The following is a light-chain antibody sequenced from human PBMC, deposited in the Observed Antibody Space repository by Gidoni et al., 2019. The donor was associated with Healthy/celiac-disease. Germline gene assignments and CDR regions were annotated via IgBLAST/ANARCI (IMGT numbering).Light chain of an antibody. CDR2: SNN. Sequence: QSVLTQPPSASGTPGQRVTNSCSGSSSNIGSNTVNWYQQLPGTAPKLLIYSNNQRPSGVPDRFSGSKSGTSASLAISGLQSEDEADYYCAAWDDSLNYVFGTGTKVTVL. V-gene: IGLV1-44*01. J-gene: IGLJ1*01. CDR3: AAWDDSLNYV. CDR1: SSNIGSNT.